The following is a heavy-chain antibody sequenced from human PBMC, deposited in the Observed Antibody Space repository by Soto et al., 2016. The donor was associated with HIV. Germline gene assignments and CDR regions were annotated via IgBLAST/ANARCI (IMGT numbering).Heavy chain of an antibody. CDR1: GFTFSAYS. CDR3: AHDYMDV. D-gene: IGHD3-3*01. Sequence: EVQLVESGGGLVQPGGSLRLSCAASGFTFSAYSMNWVRQAPGKGLEWVSYISSSSGTIYYADSVKGRFTISRDNAKNSLYLQMNSLRAEDTAVYYCAHDYMDVWGKGTTVTGLL. J-gene: IGHJ6*03. V-gene: IGHV3-48*01. CDR2: ISSSSGTI.